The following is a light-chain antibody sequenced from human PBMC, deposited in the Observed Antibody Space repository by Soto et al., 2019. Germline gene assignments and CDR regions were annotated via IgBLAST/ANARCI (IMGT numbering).Light chain of an antibody. CDR3: QQYGSSPLT. CDR1: QSVSSSY. Sequence: EIVLMQSPGSLSLSPWERANLYCRASQSVSSSYLAWYQQKPGQAPRLLIYGASSRATGIPDRFSGSGSGTDFTLTISRLEPEDFAVYYCQQYGSSPLTFGGGTKVDIK. V-gene: IGKV3-20*01. J-gene: IGKJ4*01. CDR2: GAS.